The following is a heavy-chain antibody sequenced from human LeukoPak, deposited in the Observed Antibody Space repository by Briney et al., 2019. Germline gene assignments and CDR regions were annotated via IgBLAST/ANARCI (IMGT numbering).Heavy chain of an antibody. CDR2: IYYSGST. Sequence: PSETLSLTCTVSGGSISSYYWSWIRQPPGKGLEWIGYIYYSGSTYYNPSLKSRVTISVDTSKNQFSLKLSSVTAADTAVYYCARGGRDGYNFHWYFDLWGRGTLVTVSS. D-gene: IGHD5-24*01. CDR3: ARGGRDGYNFHWYFDL. CDR1: GGSISSYY. V-gene: IGHV4-59*08. J-gene: IGHJ2*01.